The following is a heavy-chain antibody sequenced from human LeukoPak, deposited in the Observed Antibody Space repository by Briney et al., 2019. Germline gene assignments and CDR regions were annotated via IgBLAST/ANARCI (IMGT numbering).Heavy chain of an antibody. CDR1: GFTFSSYS. CDR3: ARLFGKIAFDI. V-gene: IGHV3-21*04. D-gene: IGHD3-10*02. Sequence: SGGSLRLSCAASGFTFSSYSMNWVRQAPGKGLEWVSSISSSSYIYYADSVKGRFTISRDNAENSLYLQMNSLRAEDTAVYYCARLFGKIAFDIWGQGTMVTVSS. CDR2: ISSSSYI. J-gene: IGHJ3*02.